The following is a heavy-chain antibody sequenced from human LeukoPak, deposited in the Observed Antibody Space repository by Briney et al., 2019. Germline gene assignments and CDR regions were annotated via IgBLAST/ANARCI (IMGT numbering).Heavy chain of an antibody. CDR1: GYTRTELS. Sequence: ASVKVSCKVSGYTRTELSMHWVRQAPGQGLEWMGGFDPEDGETIYAQKFQGRVTMTEDTSTDTAYMELSSLRSEDTAVYYCATLDTGTMVRGVPHYYFDYWGQGTLVTVSS. CDR3: ATLDTGTMVRGVPHYYFDY. CDR2: FDPEDGET. V-gene: IGHV1-24*01. J-gene: IGHJ4*02. D-gene: IGHD3-10*01.